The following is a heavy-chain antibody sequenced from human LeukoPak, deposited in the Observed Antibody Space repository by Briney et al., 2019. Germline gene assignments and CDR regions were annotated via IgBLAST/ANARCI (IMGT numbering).Heavy chain of an antibody. CDR2: FHYSGST. CDR1: GGSITHYY. Sequence: SETLSLTCTVSGGSITHYYWIWIRQPPGRGLECIGYFHYSGSTNYNPSLRSRVTISVDTSKNHFSLKLSSVTAADTALYYCASAPRQGSIGGLDYWGQGTLVTVSS. V-gene: IGHV4-59*08. D-gene: IGHD3-16*01. J-gene: IGHJ4*02. CDR3: ASAPRQGSIGGLDY.